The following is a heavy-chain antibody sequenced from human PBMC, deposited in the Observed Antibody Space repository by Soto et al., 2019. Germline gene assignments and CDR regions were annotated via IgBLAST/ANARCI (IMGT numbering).Heavy chain of an antibody. CDR1: GGSISSGDYY. D-gene: IGHD1-26*01. J-gene: IGHJ6*02. CDR3: AGIESLSYYYYGMDV. CDR2: IYNSGST. Sequence: SETLSLTCTVPGGSISSGDYYWSWIRQHPGKGLEWIGHIYNSGSTYYNPSLKSRVTISVDTSKNQFSLKLNSLRAEDTALYYCAGIESLSYYYYGMDVWGQGTTVTVSS. V-gene: IGHV4-31*03.